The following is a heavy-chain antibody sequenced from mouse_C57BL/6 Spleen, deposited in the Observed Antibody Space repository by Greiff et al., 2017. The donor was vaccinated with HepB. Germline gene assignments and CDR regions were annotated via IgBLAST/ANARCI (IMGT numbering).Heavy chain of an antibody. CDR1: GYTFTSYW. J-gene: IGHJ2*01. Sequence: QVQLQQPGAELVKPGASVKLSCKASGYTFTSYWMHWVKQRPGQGLEWIGMIHPNSGSTNYNEKFKSKATLTVDKSSSTAYMQLSSLTSEDSAVYYCARSPLSSSSFDYSGQGTTLTVSS. CDR3: ARSPLSSSSFDY. D-gene: IGHD1-1*01. CDR2: IHPNSGST. V-gene: IGHV1-64*01.